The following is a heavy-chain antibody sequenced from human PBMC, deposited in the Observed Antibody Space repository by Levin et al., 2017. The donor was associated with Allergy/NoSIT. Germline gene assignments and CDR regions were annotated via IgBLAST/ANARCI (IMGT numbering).Heavy chain of an antibody. CDR1: GGSICSYY. CDR2: IHYTGYT. J-gene: IGHJ5*02. Sequence: SETLSLTCTVSGGSICSYYWSWIRQSPGKRPEWIGYIHYTGYTNYSPSLKSRVTISLDTSKNQFSLKLTSVTAADTAVYSCARSAHVTVIPAAIFAFDPWGQGILVTVSS. V-gene: IGHV4-59*08. D-gene: IGHD2-2*01. CDR3: ARSAHVTVIPAAIFAFDP.